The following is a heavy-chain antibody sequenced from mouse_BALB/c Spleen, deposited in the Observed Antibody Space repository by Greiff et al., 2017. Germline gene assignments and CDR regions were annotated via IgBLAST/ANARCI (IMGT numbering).Heavy chain of an antibody. J-gene: IGHJ2*01. V-gene: IGHV7-3*02. CDR3: ARDPDYGFDY. D-gene: IGHD1-1*01. CDR2: IRNKANGYTT. Sequence: EVKVVESGGGLVQPGGSLRLSCATSGFTFTDYYMSWVRQPPGKALEWLGFIRNKANGYTTEYSASVKGRFTISRDNSQSILYLQMNTLRAEDSATYYCARDPDYGFDYWGQGTTLTVSS. CDR1: GFTFTDYY.